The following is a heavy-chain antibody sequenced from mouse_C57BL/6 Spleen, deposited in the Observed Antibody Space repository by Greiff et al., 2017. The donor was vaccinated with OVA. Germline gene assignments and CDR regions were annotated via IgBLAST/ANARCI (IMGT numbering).Heavy chain of an antibody. D-gene: IGHD3-2*02. Sequence: VQLQQSGAELVKPGASVKLSCKASGYTFTSYWMQWVKQRPGQGLEWIGEIDPSDSYTNYNQKFKGKATLTVDTSSSTAYMQLSSLTSEDSAVYYCVRWGQLRVYYYAMDYWGQGTSVTVSS. V-gene: IGHV1-50*01. CDR2: IDPSDSYT. CDR1: GYTFTSYW. J-gene: IGHJ4*01. CDR3: VRWGQLRVYYYAMDY.